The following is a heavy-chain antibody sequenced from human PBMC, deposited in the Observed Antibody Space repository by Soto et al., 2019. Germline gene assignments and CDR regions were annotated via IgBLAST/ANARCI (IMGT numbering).Heavy chain of an antibody. CDR1: GFSFSDYY. Sequence: GGSLRLSCAASGFSFSDYYMSWIRQAPGKGLEWVSYIRSSDNTRYYADSVKGRFTISRDNAKNSLYLQMNSLRAEDAAVYYCARGKALYDYWGQGTLVTAPQ. CDR3: ARGKALYDY. J-gene: IGHJ4*02. V-gene: IGHV3-11*01. CDR2: IRSSDNTR.